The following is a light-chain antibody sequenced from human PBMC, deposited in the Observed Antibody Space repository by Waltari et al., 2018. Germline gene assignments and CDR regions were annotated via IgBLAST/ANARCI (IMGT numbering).Light chain of an antibody. Sequence: DVVMTQSPLSLPITPGQPASMTCRSSQSLLHSNGNTYLSWFLQKPGQPPRRLIYKVSNRDSGVPDRFSGSGAGTDFTLKISRVEAEDVGVYYCMQGTHLPYSFGQGTKVEIK. J-gene: IGKJ2*03. V-gene: IGKV2-30*02. CDR3: MQGTHLPYS. CDR2: KVS. CDR1: QSLLHSNGNTY.